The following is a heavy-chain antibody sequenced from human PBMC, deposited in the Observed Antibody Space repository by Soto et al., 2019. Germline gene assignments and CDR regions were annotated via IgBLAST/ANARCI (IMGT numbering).Heavy chain of an antibody. CDR1: GGSISSYY. Sequence: SETLSLTCTVSGGSISSYYWSWIRQPPGKGLEWIGYIYYSGSTNYNPSLKSRVTISVDTSKNQFSLKLSSVTAADTAVYYCARDYGGNSGYWGQGTLVTVS. CDR2: IYYSGST. J-gene: IGHJ4*02. V-gene: IGHV4-59*01. D-gene: IGHD4-17*01. CDR3: ARDYGGNSGY.